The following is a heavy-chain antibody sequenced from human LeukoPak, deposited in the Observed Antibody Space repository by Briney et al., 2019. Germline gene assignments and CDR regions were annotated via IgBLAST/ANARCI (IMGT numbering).Heavy chain of an antibody. D-gene: IGHD6-19*01. CDR3: ARDPEGIAVAEGDY. CDR1: GFTFSSYW. V-gene: IGHV3-7*01. Sequence: GGSLRLSCAASGFTFSSYWMSWVRQAPGKGLEWVANIKQDGSEKYYVDSVKGRFTISRDNAKNSLYQQMNSLRAEDTAVYYCARDPEGIAVAEGDYWGQGTLVTVSS. J-gene: IGHJ4*02. CDR2: IKQDGSEK.